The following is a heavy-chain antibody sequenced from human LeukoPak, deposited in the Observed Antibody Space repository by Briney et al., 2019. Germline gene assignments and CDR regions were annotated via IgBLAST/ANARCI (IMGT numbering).Heavy chain of an antibody. D-gene: IGHD2-15*01. CDR1: GFTFSRHT. V-gene: IGHV3-21*01. J-gene: IGHJ3*01. Sequence: GGSLRLSCAASGFTFSRHTMNWVRQAPGKGLEWVSSITSTSSNIYYADSVKGRFTLSRDNTRNSLYLQISSLRAEDTAVYYCARGPYCGDVNCYFRRSFDLWGQGTLVIVSS. CDR2: ITSTSSNI. CDR3: ARGPYCGDVNCYFRRSFDL.